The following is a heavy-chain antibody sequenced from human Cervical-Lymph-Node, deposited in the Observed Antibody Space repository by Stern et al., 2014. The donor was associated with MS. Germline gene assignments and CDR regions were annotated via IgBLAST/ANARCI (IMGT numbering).Heavy chain of an antibody. Sequence: VQLVESGAEVKKPGASVKVSCKASGYTFTDYYMHWVRQAPGQGLEWMGWINPKNGGKVYAPQFRGRVTMTRDTSIPTPSMELSSLTSDDSAFYYCAKEKQYTYGLDYWGQGTLVTVSS. CDR2: INPKNGGK. CDR1: GYTFTDYY. V-gene: IGHV1-2*02. CDR3: AKEKQYTYGLDY. J-gene: IGHJ4*02. D-gene: IGHD5-18*01.